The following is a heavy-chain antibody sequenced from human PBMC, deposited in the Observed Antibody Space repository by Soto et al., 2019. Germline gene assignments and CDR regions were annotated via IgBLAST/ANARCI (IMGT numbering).Heavy chain of an antibody. CDR3: ARDHSSGYYSKVVYYYGMDV. V-gene: IGHV3-7*01. CDR2: IKQDGSEK. J-gene: IGHJ6*02. CDR1: SSSSYY. Sequence: SSSSYYWFWVRHAPGKGLEWVANIKQDGSEKYYVDSVKGRFTISRDNAKNSLYLQMNSLRAEDTAVYYCARDHSSGYYSKVVYYYGMDVWGQGTTVTVSS. D-gene: IGHD3-22*01.